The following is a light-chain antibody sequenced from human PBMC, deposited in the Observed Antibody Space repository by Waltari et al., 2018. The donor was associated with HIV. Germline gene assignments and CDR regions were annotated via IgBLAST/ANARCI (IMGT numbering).Light chain of an antibody. CDR3: SSYAGSNNLV. CDR2: EVS. J-gene: IGLJ2*01. V-gene: IGLV2-8*01. CDR1: SCDVGGYNY. Sequence: QSALTQPPSSSGSPGHSVTISCPGTSCDVGGYNYVSWYQQHPGKAPKLMIYEVSKRPSGVPDRFSGSKSGNTASLTVSGLQAEDEADYYCSSYAGSNNLVFGGGTKLTVL.